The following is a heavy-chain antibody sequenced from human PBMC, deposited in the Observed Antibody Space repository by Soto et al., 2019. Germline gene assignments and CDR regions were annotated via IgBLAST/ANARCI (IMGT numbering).Heavy chain of an antibody. V-gene: IGHV3-30*03. Sequence: QVQLVESGGGVVQPGRSLRLSCAASGFTFRSYGINWVRQPLGKGLEWVAVISNDGSTQYYADSVKGRFTISRDNSKDTLFLQMNSLTAEDTAVYYCHQDEYADWWGQGTLVTVSS. CDR2: ISNDGSTQ. CDR3: HQDEYADW. D-gene: IGHD2-15*01. J-gene: IGHJ4*02. CDR1: GFTFRSYG.